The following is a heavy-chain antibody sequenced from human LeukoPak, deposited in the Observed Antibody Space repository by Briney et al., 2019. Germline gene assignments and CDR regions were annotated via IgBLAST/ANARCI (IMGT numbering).Heavy chain of an antibody. CDR1: GFTFSNYA. J-gene: IGHJ4*02. V-gene: IGHV3-53*01. Sequence: QPGGSLRLSCAASGFTFSNYAMSWVRQAPGKGLEWVSVIYSGGSTYYADSVKGRFTISRDNSKSTLYIQMNSLRAEDTAVYYCARAKPKNMVRGLIMRRGSRYYFDYWGQGTLVTVSS. CDR2: IYSGGST. CDR3: ARAKPKNMVRGLIMRRGSRYYFDY. D-gene: IGHD3-10*01.